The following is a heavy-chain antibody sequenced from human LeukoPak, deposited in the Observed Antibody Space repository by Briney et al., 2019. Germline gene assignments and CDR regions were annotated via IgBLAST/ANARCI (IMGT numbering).Heavy chain of an antibody. V-gene: IGHV3-30*02. CDR2: TRYDESLK. J-gene: IGHJ4*02. D-gene: IGHD6-13*01. CDR1: GFTFSSYG. CDR3: ARDWAAAAGIFDY. Sequence: GGSLRLSCAASGFTFSSYGMHWVRQPPGKGLEWVAFTRYDESLKYYADSVKGRFTISRDNSKNTLYLQMNSLRAEDTAVYYCARDWAAAAGIFDYWGQGTLVTVSS.